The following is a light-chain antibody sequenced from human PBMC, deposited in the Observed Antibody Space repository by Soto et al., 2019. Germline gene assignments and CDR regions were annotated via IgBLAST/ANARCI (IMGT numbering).Light chain of an antibody. Sequence: QSALTQPASVSGSPGQSITISCTGTSSDVGGYNYVSWYQQHPGKAPKLMIYDVSNRPSGVSNRFSGSKSGNTASLTISGLHAEDEADYCCSSYTSSSTLAFGGGTKLTVL. V-gene: IGLV2-14*01. CDR1: SSDVGGYNY. CDR2: DVS. J-gene: IGLJ3*02. CDR3: SSYTSSSTLA.